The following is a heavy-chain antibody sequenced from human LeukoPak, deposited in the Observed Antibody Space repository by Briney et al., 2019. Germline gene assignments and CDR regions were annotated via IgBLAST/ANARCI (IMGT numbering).Heavy chain of an antibody. D-gene: IGHD3-3*01. Sequence: ASVKVSCKASGYTFTSYDINWVRQAPGQGLEWMGIINPSGGSTSYAQKFQGRVTITTDESTSTAYMELSSLRSEDTAVYYCASDYDFWSVPGYWGQGTLVTVSS. V-gene: IGHV1-46*01. CDR3: ASDYDFWSVPGY. J-gene: IGHJ4*02. CDR1: GYTFTSYD. CDR2: INPSGGST.